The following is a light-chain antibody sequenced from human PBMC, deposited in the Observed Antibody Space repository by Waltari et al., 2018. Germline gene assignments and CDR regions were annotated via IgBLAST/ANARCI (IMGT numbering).Light chain of an antibody. V-gene: IGKV3-20*01. CDR3: QQYDGAVVT. CDR1: QSVSTIS. CDR2: SAS. Sequence: IVLTQSPGTLSLSPGERATLSCRASQSVSTISLAWYQQNAGQALRLLIYSASNRAPGIPDRFSGSGSGTDFALTISSLEPEDSAMYYCQQYDGAVVTFGGGTKVEIK. J-gene: IGKJ4*01.